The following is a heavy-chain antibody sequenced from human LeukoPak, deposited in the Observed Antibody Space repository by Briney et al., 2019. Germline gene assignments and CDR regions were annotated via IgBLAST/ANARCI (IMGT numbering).Heavy chain of an antibody. Sequence: GASGKVSCKASGYTVTSYDINWVRRGTGQGLEWMGWMNPNSGNTGYAQKFQGRVTMTRNTSISTAYMELSSLRSEDTAVYYCARGRIGIVVVVAATWFHWFDPWGQGTLVTVSS. CDR2: MNPNSGNT. CDR3: ARGRIGIVVVVAATWFHWFDP. D-gene: IGHD2-15*01. CDR1: GYTVTSYD. V-gene: IGHV1-8*01. J-gene: IGHJ5*02.